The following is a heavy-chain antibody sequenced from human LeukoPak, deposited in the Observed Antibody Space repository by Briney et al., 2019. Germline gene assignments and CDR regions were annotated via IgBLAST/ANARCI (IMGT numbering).Heavy chain of an antibody. CDR1: GFTFSSSA. CDR2: ISGSGGST. CDR3: AKASSARPRVFDY. V-gene: IGHV3-23*01. D-gene: IGHD2-2*01. Sequence: RAGGSLRLSCAASGFTFSSSAMSWVRQVPGKGLEWVSAISGSGGSTYYADSVKGRFTISRDNSKNTLYLQMNSLRAEDTAVYYCAKASSARPRVFDYWGQGTLVTVSS. J-gene: IGHJ4*02.